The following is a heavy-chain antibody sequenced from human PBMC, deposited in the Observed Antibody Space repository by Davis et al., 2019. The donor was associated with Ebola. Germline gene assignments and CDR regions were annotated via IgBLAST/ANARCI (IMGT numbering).Heavy chain of an antibody. CDR2: ISYDGSNK. CDR3: AKARRGEIDY. Sequence: GGSLRLSCAASGFMFSSFGMHWVRQAPGKGLEWVAVISYDGSNKYYTDSVKGRFTISRDNSKNTLYLQMNSLRAEDTAVYYCAKARRGEIDYWGQGTLVTVSS. D-gene: IGHD3-16*01. CDR1: GFMFSSFG. V-gene: IGHV3-30*18. J-gene: IGHJ4*02.